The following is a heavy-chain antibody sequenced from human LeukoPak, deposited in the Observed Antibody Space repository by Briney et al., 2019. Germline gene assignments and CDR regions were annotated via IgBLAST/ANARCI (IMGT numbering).Heavy chain of an antibody. V-gene: IGHV1-2*02. CDR3: ARDPARASGYYYYMDV. D-gene: IGHD3-16*01. Sequence: ASVKVSCKGSGYTFTSFGINWVRQAPGQGLEWMGWINPNSGGTNYAQKFQGRVTMTRDTPISTVYMELSRLRSDDTAVYYCARDPARASGYYYYMDVWGKGTTVTVSS. CDR2: INPNSGGT. J-gene: IGHJ6*03. CDR1: GYTFTSFG.